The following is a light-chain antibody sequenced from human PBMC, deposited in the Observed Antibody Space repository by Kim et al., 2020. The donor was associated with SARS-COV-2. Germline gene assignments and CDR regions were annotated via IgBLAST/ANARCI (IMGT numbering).Light chain of an antibody. CDR3: CSYATGNTVL. CDR2: EVA. V-gene: IGLV2-23*02. CDR1: NSDVGSSSL. Sequence: GQSITISCTGTNSDVGSSSLVSWYQQFPGEPPKLLIFEVARRPSGVSIRFSGSTSGNAASLTISGLQAEDEADYYCCSYATGNTVLFGGGTKVTVL. J-gene: IGLJ2*01.